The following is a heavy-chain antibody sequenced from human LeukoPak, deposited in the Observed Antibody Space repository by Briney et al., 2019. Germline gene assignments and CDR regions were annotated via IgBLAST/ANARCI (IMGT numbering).Heavy chain of an antibody. D-gene: IGHD5-18*01. V-gene: IGHV3-23*01. CDR1: GFSASSNY. CDR2: IGAGGTFT. J-gene: IGHJ4*02. CDR3: AKDDGWLSTY. Sequence: PGGSLRLSCAVSGFSASSNYMSWVRQAPGKGLEWVSGIGAGGTFTYYADSVKGRFTIFRDNSRNTLYLQMSSLRAEDTAVYYCAKDDGWLSTYWGQGTLVTVSS.